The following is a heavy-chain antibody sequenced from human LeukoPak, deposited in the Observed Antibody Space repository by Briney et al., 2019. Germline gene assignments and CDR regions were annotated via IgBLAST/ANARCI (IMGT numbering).Heavy chain of an antibody. D-gene: IGHD5-24*01. Sequence: GGSLRLSCAASGFTFSSYGMSCVRQAPGKGLEWVSSIGGSGATTYYADSVKGRFTISRDNSKNTLYLQMDTLRAEDTAVYYCAKSRDGYNGGAFDIWGQGTMVTVSS. V-gene: IGHV3-23*01. J-gene: IGHJ3*02. CDR1: GFTFSSYG. CDR3: AKSRDGYNGGAFDI. CDR2: IGGSGATT.